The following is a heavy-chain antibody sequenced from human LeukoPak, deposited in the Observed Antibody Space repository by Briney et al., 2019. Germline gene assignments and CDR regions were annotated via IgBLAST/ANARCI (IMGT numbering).Heavy chain of an antibody. V-gene: IGHV3-7*01. D-gene: IGHD2-15*01. CDR2: IKQDGSEK. J-gene: IGHJ6*02. CDR3: ARDREDIVAISYGMDV. Sequence: GGSLRLSCAASGFTFSSYWMSGVRQAPGKGLEWVANIKQDGSEKYYVDSVKGRFTISRDNAKNSLYLQMNSLRAEDTAVYYCARDREDIVAISYGMDVWGQGTTVTVSS. CDR1: GFTFSSYW.